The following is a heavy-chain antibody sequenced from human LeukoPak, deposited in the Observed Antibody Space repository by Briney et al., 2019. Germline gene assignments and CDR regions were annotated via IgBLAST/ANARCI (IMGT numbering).Heavy chain of an antibody. CDR1: GFTFSNAW. Sequence: PGGSLRLSCAASGFTFSNAWMNWVRQPPGKGLEWVGRIKSKTDGGTTDYAAPVKGRFTISRDDSKNTLYLQMNSLKTEDTAVYYCTSRYCSGGSCHGYFDYWGQGTLVTVSS. CDR2: IKSKTDGGTT. J-gene: IGHJ4*02. D-gene: IGHD2-15*01. CDR3: TSRYCSGGSCHGYFDY. V-gene: IGHV3-15*07.